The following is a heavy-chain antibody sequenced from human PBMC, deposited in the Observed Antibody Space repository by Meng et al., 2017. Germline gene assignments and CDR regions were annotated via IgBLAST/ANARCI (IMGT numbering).Heavy chain of an antibody. J-gene: IGHJ4*02. CDR2: IIPIFGTA. V-gene: IGHV1-69*01. Sequence: LLQEGAEVQKPGSQVKDSCKASGSTFSSYASSWGRQAPGQGLEWMGGIIPIFGTANYAQKFQGRVTITADESTSTAYMELSSLRSEDTAVYYCAREGLGLVKLERHYYFDYWGQGTLVTVSS. CDR1: GSTFSSYA. CDR3: AREGLGLVKLERHYYFDY. D-gene: IGHD1-1*01.